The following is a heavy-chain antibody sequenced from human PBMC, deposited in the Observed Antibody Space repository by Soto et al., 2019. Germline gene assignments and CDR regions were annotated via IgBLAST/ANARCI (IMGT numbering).Heavy chain of an antibody. CDR3: ARERVDYVWGSYRSHDY. D-gene: IGHD3-16*02. CDR2: INHSGST. Sequence: SETLSLTCAVHGGSFSGYYWSWIRQPPGKGLEWIGEINHSGSTNYNPSLKSRVTISVDTSKNQFSLKLSSVTAADTAVYYCARERVDYVWGSYRSHDYWGQGTLVTVSS. V-gene: IGHV4-34*01. J-gene: IGHJ4*02. CDR1: GGSFSGYY.